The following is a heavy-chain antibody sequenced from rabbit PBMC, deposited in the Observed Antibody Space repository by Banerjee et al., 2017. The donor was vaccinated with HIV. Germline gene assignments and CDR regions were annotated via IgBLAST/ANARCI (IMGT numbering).Heavy chain of an antibody. CDR3: ARGGWNAGDGYDL. D-gene: IGHD6-1*01. V-gene: IGHV1S45*01. CDR1: GFSFSSNYW. CDR2: ILTGDGHT. J-gene: IGHJ4*01. Sequence: QEQLVESGGDLVQPEGSLTLTCTASGFSFSSNYWICWVRQAPGKGLEWIGCILTGDGHTYYASWAKGRFTISKTSSTTVTLQMTSLTVADTATYFCARGGWNAGDGYDLWGPGTLVTVS.